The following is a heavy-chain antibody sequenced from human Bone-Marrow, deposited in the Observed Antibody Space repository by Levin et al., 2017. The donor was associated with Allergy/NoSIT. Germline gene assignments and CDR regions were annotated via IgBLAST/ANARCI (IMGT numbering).Heavy chain of an antibody. CDR1: GFTFSTYP. V-gene: IGHV3-23*01. J-gene: IGHJ4*02. CDR3: AKSRDDGYYFDY. CDR2: LSYSGGNT. Sequence: GGSRRLSCVVSGFTFSTYPMTWVRQAPGKGLEWVSALSYSGGNTYYADSVKGRFTISRDNSKNTLYLQMNSLRAEDTAIYYCAKSRDDGYYFDYWGQGTLVSVSS.